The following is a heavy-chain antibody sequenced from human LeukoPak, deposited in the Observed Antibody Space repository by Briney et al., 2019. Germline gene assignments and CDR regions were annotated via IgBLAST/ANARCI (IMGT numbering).Heavy chain of an antibody. CDR1: GRSISSSNW. D-gene: IGHD6-19*01. J-gene: IGHJ3*02. CDR3: ARDKTAAVAAPDAFDI. Sequence: KPSETLSLTCAVSGRSISSSNWWSWARQPPGKGLEWIGENYHSGSTTYNPSLKSRVTISVDKTKNQFSLKLSSVTAADTAVCYCARDKTAAVAAPDAFDIWGQGTMVTVSS. V-gene: IGHV4-4*02. CDR2: NYHSGST.